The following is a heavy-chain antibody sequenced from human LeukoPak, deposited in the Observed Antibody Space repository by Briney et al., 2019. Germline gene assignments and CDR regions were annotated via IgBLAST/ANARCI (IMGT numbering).Heavy chain of an antibody. CDR2: IHTSGNT. V-gene: IGHV4-4*07. Sequence: SETLSLTCTVSGGSISTYYWSWIRQPAAKGLQWIGRIHTSGNTDYNPSLKSRVTMSVDTSKNQFSLKLSCVTGADTAVYYCAREGSMTARPFVSIDYWGQGTLVTISS. D-gene: IGHD6-6*01. J-gene: IGHJ4*02. CDR1: GGSISTYY. CDR3: AREGSMTARPFVSIDY.